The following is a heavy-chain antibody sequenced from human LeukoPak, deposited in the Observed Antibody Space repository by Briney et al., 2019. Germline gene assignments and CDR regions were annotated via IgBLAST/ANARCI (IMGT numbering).Heavy chain of an antibody. CDR1: GYTFIGYY. V-gene: IGHV1-2*02. Sequence: ASVKDSCKASGYTFIGYYMHWVRQAPGQGLEWMGWINPSSGGTNYAQKSQGRVTMTRDTSISTAYMELSRLRSDDTAVYYCARGGKGATATPDYWGQGTLVTVSS. CDR2: INPSSGGT. D-gene: IGHD2-15*01. J-gene: IGHJ4*02. CDR3: ARGGKGATATPDY.